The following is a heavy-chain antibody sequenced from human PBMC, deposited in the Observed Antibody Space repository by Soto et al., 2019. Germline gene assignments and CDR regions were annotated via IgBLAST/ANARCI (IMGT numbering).Heavy chain of an antibody. CDR1: GFTFSSYA. CDR3: AKTAGLIMITFGGVIGAFDY. J-gene: IGHJ4*02. D-gene: IGHD3-16*02. CDR2: ISGSGGST. V-gene: IGHV3-23*01. Sequence: PGGSLRLSCAASGFTFSSYAMSWVRQAPGKGLEWVSAISGSGGSTYYADSVKGRFTISRDNSKNTLYLQMNSLRAEDTAVYYCAKTAGLIMITFGGVIGAFDYWGQGTLVTVSS.